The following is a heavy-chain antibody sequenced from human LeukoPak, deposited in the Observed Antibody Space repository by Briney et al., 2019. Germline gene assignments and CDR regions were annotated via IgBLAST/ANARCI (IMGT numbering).Heavy chain of an antibody. Sequence: GGSLKLSCAASGFTLSDYGMHWVRQAPGKGLEWVAFVRYDGSYNYYANSVKGRFTISRDNSKNTVYLQMNSLRPDDTAVYYCAKDSNYDFWSAYSPYYFDSWGQGTLVTVFS. CDR3: AKDSNYDFWSAYSPYYFDS. CDR1: GFTLSDYG. D-gene: IGHD3-3*01. CDR2: VRYDGSYN. J-gene: IGHJ4*02. V-gene: IGHV3-30*02.